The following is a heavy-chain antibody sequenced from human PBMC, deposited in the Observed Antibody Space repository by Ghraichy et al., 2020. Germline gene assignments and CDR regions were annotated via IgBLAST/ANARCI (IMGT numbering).Heavy chain of an antibody. D-gene: IGHD5-24*01. CDR3: ARTGYGGGLQPNWFDP. Sequence: SETLSLTCTVSGGSISSGGYYWSWIRQHPGKGLEWIGYIYYSGSTYYNPSLKSRVTISVDTSKNQFSLKLSSVTAADTAVYYCARTGYGGGLQPNWFDPWGQGTLVTVSS. CDR1: GGSISSGGYY. V-gene: IGHV4-31*03. CDR2: IYYSGST. J-gene: IGHJ5*02.